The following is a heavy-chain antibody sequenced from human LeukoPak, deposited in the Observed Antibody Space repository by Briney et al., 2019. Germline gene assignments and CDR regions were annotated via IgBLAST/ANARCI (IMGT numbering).Heavy chain of an antibody. CDR3: ARYGGSSSGLDY. CDR2: IYYSGST. J-gene: IGHJ4*02. Sequence: PSETLSLTCAVYGGSFSRYYWSWIRQPRGKGLEGIGYIYYSGSTNYNPSLKSRVTISVDTSKNQFTLKLNSVTAADTAVYYCARYGGSSSGLDYWGQGTLVTVSS. V-gene: IGHV4-59*01. D-gene: IGHD6-6*01. CDR1: GGSFSRYY.